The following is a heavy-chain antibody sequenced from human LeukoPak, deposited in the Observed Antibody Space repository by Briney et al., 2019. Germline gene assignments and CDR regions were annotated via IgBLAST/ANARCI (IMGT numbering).Heavy chain of an antibody. J-gene: IGHJ4*02. CDR2: ISYDGSNK. V-gene: IGHV3-30*04. Sequence: GRSLRLSCAASGFTFSSYAMHWVRQAPGKGLEWVAVISYDGSNKYYADSVKGRFTISRDNSKNTPYLQMNSLRAEDTAVYYCASSVNCSSTSCPRGVLRYFDWPIDYWGQGTLVTVSS. CDR1: GFTFSSYA. CDR3: ASSVNCSSTSCPRGVLRYFDWPIDY. D-gene: IGHD3-9*01.